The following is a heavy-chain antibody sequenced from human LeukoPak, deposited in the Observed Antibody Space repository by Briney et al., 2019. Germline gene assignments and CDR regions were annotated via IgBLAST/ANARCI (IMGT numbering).Heavy chain of an antibody. CDR3: ARGDCSSPSCHFDY. J-gene: IGHJ4*02. V-gene: IGHV4-34*01. CDR2: INHYAST. Sequence: SETLSLTCAVYGGSFSGYYWSWIRQPPGTGLEWVGEINHYASTNYNPSLKSRVTISVDTSKNQFSLKMSSVTAADTAVYYCARGDCSSPSCHFDYWGQGTLVTVSS. D-gene: IGHD2-2*01. CDR1: GGSFSGYY.